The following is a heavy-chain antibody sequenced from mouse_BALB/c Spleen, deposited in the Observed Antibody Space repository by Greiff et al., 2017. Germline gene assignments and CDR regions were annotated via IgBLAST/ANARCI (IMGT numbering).Heavy chain of an antibody. J-gene: IGHJ4*01. V-gene: IGHV1S41*01. CDR1: GYTFTSYW. CDR2: IAPGSGST. Sequence: DLVKPGASVKLSCKASGYTFTSYWINWIKQRPGQGLEWIGRIAPGSGSTYYNEMFKGKATLTIYTSSSTAYIQLSSLSSEDSAVYFCARGGSMAYWGQGTSVTVSA. CDR3: ARGGSMAY.